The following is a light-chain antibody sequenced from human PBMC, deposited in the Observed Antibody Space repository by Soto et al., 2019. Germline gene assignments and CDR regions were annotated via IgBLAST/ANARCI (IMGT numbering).Light chain of an antibody. CDR2: GVT. CDR3: CSYAGRYTPYV. V-gene: IGLV2-11*01. J-gene: IGLJ1*01. Sequence: QSVLTQPRSVSGSPGQSITISCSGTSSDVGGYNYVSWYQQHPGKAPKLIIYGVTKRPSGVPDRFSGSKSGNTASLTISGLQAEDEADYYCCSYAGRYTPYVFATGTKVTVL. CDR1: SSDVGGYNY.